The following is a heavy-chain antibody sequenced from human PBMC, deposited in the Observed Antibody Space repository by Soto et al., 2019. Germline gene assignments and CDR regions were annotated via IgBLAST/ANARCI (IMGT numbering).Heavy chain of an antibody. CDR2: IYPGDSDT. Sequence: PGESLKISCKASGYRFTNYWIGWVRQMPGKGLEWMGIIYPGDSDTRYSPSFQGQVTISADKSISTAYLQWSSLKASDTAMYYCSRPSFAAADAYYYYGMDVWGQGTTVTVSS. V-gene: IGHV5-51*01. D-gene: IGHD6-13*01. CDR1: GYRFTNYW. J-gene: IGHJ6*02. CDR3: SRPSFAAADAYYYYGMDV.